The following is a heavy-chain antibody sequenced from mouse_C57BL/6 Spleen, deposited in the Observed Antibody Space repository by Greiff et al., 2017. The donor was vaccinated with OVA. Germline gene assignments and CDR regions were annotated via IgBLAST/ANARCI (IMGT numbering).Heavy chain of an antibody. CDR2: IHPSDSDT. V-gene: IGHV1-74*01. Sequence: QVQLQQPGAELVKPGASVKVSCKASGYTFTSYWMHWVKQRPGQGLEWIGRIHPSDSDTNYNQKFKGKATLTVDKSSSTAYMQLSSLTSEDSAVYYCEMRERYDGKVDWYFDVWGTGTTVTVSS. D-gene: IGHD2-1*01. J-gene: IGHJ1*03. CDR1: GYTFTSYW. CDR3: EMRERYDGKVDWYFDV.